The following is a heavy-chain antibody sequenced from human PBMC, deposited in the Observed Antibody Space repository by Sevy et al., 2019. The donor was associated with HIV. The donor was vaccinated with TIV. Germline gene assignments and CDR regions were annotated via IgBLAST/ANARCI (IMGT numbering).Heavy chain of an antibody. CDR2: VYYTGGT. J-gene: IGHJ3*02. CDR3: ARRNDFDI. Sequence: SQTLSLTCTVSGGSINSDHWNWIRQPPGKGLEWIGYVYYTGGTNYNPSLKNRVTISVDRTKNQFSLKLTSVTAADTAVYYCARRNDFDIWGQGTMVTVSS. V-gene: IGHV4-59*08. CDR1: GGSINSDH.